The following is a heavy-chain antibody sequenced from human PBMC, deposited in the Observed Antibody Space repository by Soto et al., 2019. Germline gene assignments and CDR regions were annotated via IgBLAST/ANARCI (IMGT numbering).Heavy chain of an antibody. V-gene: IGHV1-8*01. CDR2: MNPNSGET. CDR3: ARVAVAARPRWYNWFDP. CDR1: GYTFTDYD. Sequence: QEQLVQSGAEVKKPGASVKVSCKTSGYTFTDYDINWVRQATGQGLEWIGWMNPNSGETGYAKKFQGRVTMTRSASLNTAYLELSSLRSEDTAVYYCARVAVAARPRWYNWFDPWGQGTLVTVSS. D-gene: IGHD2-15*01. J-gene: IGHJ5*02.